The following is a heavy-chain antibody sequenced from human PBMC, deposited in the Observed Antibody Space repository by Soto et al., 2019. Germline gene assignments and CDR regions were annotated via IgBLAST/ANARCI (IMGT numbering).Heavy chain of an antibody. CDR1: GFTFSDDY. V-gene: IGHV3-11*05. Sequence: QVQLVESGGGLVKPGGSLRLSCAASGFTFSDDYMSWIRQAPGKGLEWVSYISSSSSYTNYADSVKGRFTISRDNAKNSLCLQMNSLRAEDTAVYYCARAPFKGPMDVWGQGTTVTVSS. J-gene: IGHJ6*02. CDR3: ARAPFKGPMDV. CDR2: ISSSSSYT.